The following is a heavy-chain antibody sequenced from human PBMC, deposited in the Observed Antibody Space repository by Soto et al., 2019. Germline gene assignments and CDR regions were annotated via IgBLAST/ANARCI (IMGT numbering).Heavy chain of an antibody. J-gene: IGHJ4*02. D-gene: IGHD6-6*01. CDR1: GYTFINYG. CDR2: ISSYNGNT. CDR3: ARVGTGYTSSSPHFFDS. V-gene: IGHV1-18*01. Sequence: QVQLVQSGAEVKTPGASVRVSCTASGYTFINYGITWVRQAPGQGLEWMGWISSYNGNTNYEDNLQDRITMTTDSSTSTVYMEVRHLRSDDTAVYYCARVGTGYTSSSPHFFDSWCQGSLVTVSS.